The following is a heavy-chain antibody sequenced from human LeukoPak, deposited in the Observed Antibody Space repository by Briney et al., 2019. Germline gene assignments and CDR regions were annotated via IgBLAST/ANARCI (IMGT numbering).Heavy chain of an antibody. D-gene: IGHD3-22*01. V-gene: IGHV3-30*01. CDR2: ISYDGSNK. CDR1: GFTFSSYA. J-gene: IGHJ4*02. Sequence: GGSLRLSCAASGFTFSSYAMQWVRQAPGKELKWGAVISYDGSNKYHADSVKGRFTISRDNSKHTLYLQMNSLRADDTAVYYCARDCTYTHDYYDSSGYYGCDYWGQGTLVTVSS. CDR3: ARDCTYTHDYYDSSGYYGCDY.